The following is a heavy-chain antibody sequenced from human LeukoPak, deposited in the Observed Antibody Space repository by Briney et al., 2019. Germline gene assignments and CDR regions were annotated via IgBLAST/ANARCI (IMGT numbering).Heavy chain of an antibody. V-gene: IGHV3-7*01. J-gene: IGHJ4*02. CDR3: ARARWFGEPPVKLDY. CDR2: IKQDGSEK. Sequence: GGSLRLSCAASGYTFSSYWMSWVRQAPGKGLEWEANIKQDGSEKYYVDSVKGRFTISRDNAKNSLYLQMNSLRAEDTAVYYCARARWFGEPPVKLDYWGQGTLVTVSS. CDR1: GYTFSSYW. D-gene: IGHD3-10*01.